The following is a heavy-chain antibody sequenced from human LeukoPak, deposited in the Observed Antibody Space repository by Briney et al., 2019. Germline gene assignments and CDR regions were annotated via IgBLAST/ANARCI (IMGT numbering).Heavy chain of an antibody. D-gene: IGHD6-19*01. J-gene: IGHJ6*03. CDR2: ISSSGSTT. Sequence: GGSLRLSCAASGFTFSSYEMNWVRQAPGKGLEWVSYISSSGSTTYYADSVKGRFTISRDTAKNSLYLQMNSLRTEDTAVYYCARSYLPGYSSASSYYYYYMDVWGKGTTVAVSS. V-gene: IGHV3-48*03. CDR1: GFTFSSYE. CDR3: ARSYLPGYSSASSYYYYYMDV.